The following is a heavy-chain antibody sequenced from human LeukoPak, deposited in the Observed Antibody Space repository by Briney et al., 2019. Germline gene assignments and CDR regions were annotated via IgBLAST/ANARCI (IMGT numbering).Heavy chain of an antibody. CDR1: GFTFSNYW. CDR3: ARGGYCTRSSCYCDY. CDR2: IKQDGGGE. J-gene: IGHJ4*02. V-gene: IGHV3-7*01. Sequence: TGGSLILSCAASGFTFSNYWMTWVRQPPGKGLEWVANIKQDGGGEYYVVDSVKGRFTISRDNAKSSLYLQMNSLRAEDTAVYYCARGGYCTRSSCYCDYWGQGTLVTVSS. D-gene: IGHD2-2*01.